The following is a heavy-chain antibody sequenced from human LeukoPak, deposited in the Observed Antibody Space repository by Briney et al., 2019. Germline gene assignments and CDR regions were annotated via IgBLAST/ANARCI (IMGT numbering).Heavy chain of an antibody. CDR2: IYYSGST. CDR3: ARESICSSTSCYVVGVDI. CDR1: GGSISSGGYY. J-gene: IGHJ3*02. D-gene: IGHD2-2*01. V-gene: IGHV4-31*03. Sequence: SETLSLTCTVSGGSISSGGYYWSWIRQHPGKGLEWIGYIYYSGSTYYNPSLKSRVTISVDTSKNQFSLKLSSVTAADTAVYYCARESICSSTSCYVVGVDIWGQGTMVTVSS.